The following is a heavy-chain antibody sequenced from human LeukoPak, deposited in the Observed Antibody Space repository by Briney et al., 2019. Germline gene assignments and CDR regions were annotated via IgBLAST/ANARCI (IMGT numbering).Heavy chain of an antibody. V-gene: IGHV4-38-2*02. CDR2: IYHSGSP. CDR3: ARGPVSWELLRTERYFDL. D-gene: IGHD1-26*01. J-gene: IGHJ2*01. Sequence: NTSETLSLTCIVSGYSISSGYYWGWIRQPPGKGLEWIGSIYHSGSPYYNPSLKSRVTISVDTSKNQFSLKLNSVTAADTAVYYCARGPVSWELLRTERYFDLWGRGTLVTVSS. CDR1: GYSISSGYY.